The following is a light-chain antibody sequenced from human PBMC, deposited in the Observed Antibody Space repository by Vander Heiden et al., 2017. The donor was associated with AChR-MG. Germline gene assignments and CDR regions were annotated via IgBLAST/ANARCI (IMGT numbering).Light chain of an antibody. CDR2: GAS. CDR1: QSVTSSY. Sequence: EIVLTQSPHTLSLSPGERATLSCRASQSVTSSYLAWYQQKAGQAPRLLIYGASSRATGIPDRFSGSGYGTDFTLTITRLEPEDFAVYYCQWYGSSPIFTFGHGTRVDVE. CDR3: QWYGSSPIFT. J-gene: IGKJ3*01. V-gene: IGKV3-20*01.